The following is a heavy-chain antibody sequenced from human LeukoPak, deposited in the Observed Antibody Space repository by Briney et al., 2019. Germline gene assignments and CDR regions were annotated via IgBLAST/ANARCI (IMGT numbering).Heavy chain of an antibody. CDR2: IYHSGST. Sequence: SEALSLTCAVSGGSISCGGYSWSWIRQPPGKGLGWIGYIYHSGSTYYNPSLKSRVTISVDRSKNQFSLKLSSVTAADTAVYYCARGLKGALFPGWFDPWGQGTLVTVSS. D-gene: IGHD2-21*01. CDR3: ARGLKGALFPGWFDP. J-gene: IGHJ5*02. V-gene: IGHV4-30-2*01. CDR1: GGSISCGGYS.